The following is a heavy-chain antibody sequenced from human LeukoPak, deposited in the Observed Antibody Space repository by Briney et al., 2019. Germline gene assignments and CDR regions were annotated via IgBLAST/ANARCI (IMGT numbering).Heavy chain of an antibody. CDR2: IIPKLGTV. J-gene: IGHJ3*01. CDR3: AGSRGLRFMECPL. CDR1: GGIFSNHA. Sequence: VKVSCKASGGIFSNHAIAWVRQAPGQGLEWMGGIIPKLGTVKYAEKFQGRVTIATDESSSTVYMEMSSLTSEDTAMFYCAGSRGLRFMECPLWGQGTMVIVSS. D-gene: IGHD3-3*01. V-gene: IGHV1-69*05.